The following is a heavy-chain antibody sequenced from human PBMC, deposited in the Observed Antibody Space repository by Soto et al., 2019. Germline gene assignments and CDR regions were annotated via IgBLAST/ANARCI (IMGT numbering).Heavy chain of an antibody. J-gene: IGHJ4*02. Sequence: WVRQAPGKALEWVANIKHDGSEKYYVDSVGGRFTISRDNAENSLYLQMNSLRAEDTAVNYCARGGSSSSWYWQYWGQGTMVTVSS. CDR2: IKHDGSEK. CDR3: ARGGSSSSWYWQY. D-gene: IGHD6-13*01. V-gene: IGHV3-7*01.